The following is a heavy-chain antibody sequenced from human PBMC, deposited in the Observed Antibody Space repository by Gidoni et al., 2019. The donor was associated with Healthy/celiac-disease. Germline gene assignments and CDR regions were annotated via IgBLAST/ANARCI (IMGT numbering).Heavy chain of an antibody. D-gene: IGHD2-8*01. CDR3: AREGYCTNGVCHEREEFDY. J-gene: IGHJ4*02. CDR2: ISYDGSNK. V-gene: IGHV3-30-3*01. Sequence: QVQLVESGGGVVQPGRSLRLSCAASGFTFSSYAMHLVRQAPGKGLEWVAVISYDGSNKYYADSVKGRFTISRDNSKNTLYLQMNSLRAEDTAVYYCAREGYCTNGVCHEREEFDYWGQGTLVTVSS. CDR1: GFTFSSYA.